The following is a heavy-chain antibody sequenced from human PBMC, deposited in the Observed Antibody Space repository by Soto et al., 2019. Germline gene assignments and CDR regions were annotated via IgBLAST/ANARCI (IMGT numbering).Heavy chain of an antibody. CDR1: GGTFSSYA. CDR3: ATSISGNSDGPRGGYYNWFDP. Sequence: SVKVSCKASGGTFSSYAISWVRQAPGQRLEWMGGIIPIFGTANYAQKFQGRVTITADESTSTAYMELSSLRSEDTAVYYCATSISGNSDGPRGGYYNWFDPWGQGTLVTVSS. CDR2: IIPIFGTA. D-gene: IGHD5-18*01. J-gene: IGHJ5*02. V-gene: IGHV1-69*13.